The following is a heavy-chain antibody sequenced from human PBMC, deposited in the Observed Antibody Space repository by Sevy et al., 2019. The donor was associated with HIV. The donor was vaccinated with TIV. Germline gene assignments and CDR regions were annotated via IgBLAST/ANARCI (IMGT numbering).Heavy chain of an antibody. V-gene: IGHV3-21*01. D-gene: IGHD1-26*01. CDR1: GFTFSSYN. Sequence: GGSLRLSCAASGFTFSSYNMNWVRQAPGKGLEWVSSISGSSDYVFYADSVKGRFTISRDNDKNSLYFKMNSVRAEDTAVYYCAKWDADRRWYFDYWGQGTLVTVSS. CDR3: AKWDADRRWYFDY. J-gene: IGHJ4*02. CDR2: ISGSSDYV.